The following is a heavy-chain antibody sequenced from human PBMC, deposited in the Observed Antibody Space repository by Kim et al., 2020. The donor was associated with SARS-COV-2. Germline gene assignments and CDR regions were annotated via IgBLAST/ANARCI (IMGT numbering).Heavy chain of an antibody. CDR1: GFTFSSYW. CDR2: IKRDGSEK. J-gene: IGHJ4*02. D-gene: IGHD3-16*01. CDR3: AKDGGRREDY. V-gene: IGHV3-7*03. Sequence: GESLKISCAASGFTFSSYWMTWVRQAPGKGLEWVANIKRDGSEKHYVDSVKGRFSISRDNAKDSVYLQMNSLRAEDTAVYYCAKDGGRREDYWGQGTLVTVSS.